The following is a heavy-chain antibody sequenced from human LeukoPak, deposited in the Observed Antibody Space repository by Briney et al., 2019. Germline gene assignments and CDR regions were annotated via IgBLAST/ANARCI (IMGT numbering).Heavy chain of an antibody. CDR1: GGSISSYY. Sequence: SETLSLTCTVSGGSISSYYWSWIRQPPGEGLEWIGYVYYSGSANYNPSLKSRVTISVDTSKNQFSLKLSSVTAADTALYYCAIYAGSYPWFDPWGQGTLVTVSS. CDR2: VYYSGSA. D-gene: IGHD3-10*01. V-gene: IGHV4-59*01. J-gene: IGHJ5*02. CDR3: AIYAGSYPWFDP.